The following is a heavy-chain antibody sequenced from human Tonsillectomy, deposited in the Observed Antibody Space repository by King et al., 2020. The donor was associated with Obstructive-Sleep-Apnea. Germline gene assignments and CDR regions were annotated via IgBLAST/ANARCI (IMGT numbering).Heavy chain of an antibody. CDR2: IYYSGST. D-gene: IGHD3-9*01. J-gene: IGHJ4*02. Sequence: QLQESGPGLVKPSQTLSLTCTVSGGSISSGGYYWSWIRQHPGKGLEWIGYIYYSGSTYYNPSLKSRVTISVDTSKNQFSLKLSSVTAADTAVYYCARGYYDILTGYCTFDYWGQGTLVTVSS. CDR1: GGSISSGGYY. CDR3: ARGYYDILTGYCTFDY. V-gene: IGHV4-31*03.